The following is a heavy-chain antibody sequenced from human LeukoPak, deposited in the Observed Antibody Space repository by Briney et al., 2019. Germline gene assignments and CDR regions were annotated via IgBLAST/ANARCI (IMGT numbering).Heavy chain of an antibody. CDR2: ISYDGSNK. D-gene: IGHD3-9*01. J-gene: IGHJ4*02. CDR3: AKDGSADYDILTGYYKPLYFDY. V-gene: IGHV3-30-3*01. CDR1: GFTFSSYA. Sequence: PGGSLRLSCAASGFTFSSYAMHWVRQAPGKGLEWVAVISYDGSNKYYADSVKGRFTISRDNSKNTLYLQMNSLRAEDTAVYYCAKDGSADYDILTGYYKPLYFDYWGQGTLVTVSS.